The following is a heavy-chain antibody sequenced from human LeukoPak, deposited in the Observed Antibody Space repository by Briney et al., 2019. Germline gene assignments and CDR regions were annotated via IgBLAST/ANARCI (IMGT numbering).Heavy chain of an antibody. D-gene: IGHD3-3*01. J-gene: IGHJ5*02. CDR2: IYPGDSDT. CDR3: AINRVSYDFWSGYYFFWFDP. CDR1: GYSFTSYW. V-gene: IGHV5-51*01. Sequence: GESLKISCKGSGYSFTSYWIGWVRQMPGKGLEWMGIIYPGDSDTRYSPSFQGQVTISADKSISTAYLQWSSLKASDTAMYYCAINRVSYDFWSGYYFFWFDPWGQGTLVIVSS.